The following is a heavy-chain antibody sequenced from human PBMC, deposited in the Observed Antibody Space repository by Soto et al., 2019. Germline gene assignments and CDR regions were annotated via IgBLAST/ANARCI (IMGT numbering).Heavy chain of an antibody. V-gene: IGHV4-61*08. Sequence: SETLSLTCTVSGGSISSGGYYWSWIRQPPGKGLEWIGEINHSGSTNYNPSLKSRVTISVDTSKNQFSLKLRSLRSDDTAVYYCTRDSGNLGNWAYFFDYWGQGTLVTVSS. CDR2: INHSGST. CDR1: GGSISSGGYY. J-gene: IGHJ4*02. D-gene: IGHD7-27*01. CDR3: TRDSGNLGNWAYFFDY.